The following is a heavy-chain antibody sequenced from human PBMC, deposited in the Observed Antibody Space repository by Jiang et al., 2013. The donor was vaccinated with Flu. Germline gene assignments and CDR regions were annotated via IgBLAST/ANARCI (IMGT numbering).Heavy chain of an antibody. CDR2: IYYSGST. D-gene: IGHD3-3*01. J-gene: IGHJ5*02. CDR3: ARVLGSRSFLGLGWFDP. V-gene: IGHV4-59*13. Sequence: GSGLVKPSETLSLTCTVSGGSISSYYWSWIRQPPGKGLEWIGYIYYSGSTNYNPSLKSRVTISVDTSKNQFSLKLSSVTAADTAVYYCARVLGSRSFLGLGWFDPWGQGTLVTVSS. CDR1: GGSISSYY.